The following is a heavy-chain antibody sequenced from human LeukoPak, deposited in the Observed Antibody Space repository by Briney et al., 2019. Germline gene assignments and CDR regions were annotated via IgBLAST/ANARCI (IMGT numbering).Heavy chain of an antibody. D-gene: IGHD2-2*01. CDR1: GFTVNTNY. CDR2: IYSGGNT. CDR3: ARDSYLPFDF. Sequence: GGSLRLSCAASGFTVNTNYMGWVRQAPGKGLEWVAVIYSGGNTYYADSVKGRFTMSRDTSKNTVCLQMESLRVEDTAVYFCARDSYLPFDFWGQGTLVTVSS. J-gene: IGHJ4*02. V-gene: IGHV3-66*01.